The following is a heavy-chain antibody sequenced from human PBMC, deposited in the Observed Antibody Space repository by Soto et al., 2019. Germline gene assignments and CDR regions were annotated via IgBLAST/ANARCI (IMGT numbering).Heavy chain of an antibody. Sequence: GGSLRLSCAASGLHFSTYGMHWVRKTQGKGLEWVAVISYDGSITHYADSLKGRFTISRDNSKNTLFLQIYSLSAEDTAVYYCAKDLFMAPDVTAIHDYWGQGTLVTVSS. CDR1: GLHFSTYG. D-gene: IGHD3-10*01. J-gene: IGHJ4*02. CDR2: ISYDGSIT. CDR3: AKDLFMAPDVTAIHDY. V-gene: IGHV3-30*18.